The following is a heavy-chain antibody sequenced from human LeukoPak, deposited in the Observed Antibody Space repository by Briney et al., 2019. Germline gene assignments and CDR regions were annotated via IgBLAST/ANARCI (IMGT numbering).Heavy chain of an antibody. CDR3: ARDNYDILTGYPQQGPYYFDY. CDR2: INPSGGST. Sequence: ASVKVSCKASGYTFTSYYMHWVRQAPGQGLEWMGIINPSGGSTSYAQKFQGRVTITADKSTSTAYMELRSLRSDDTAVYYCARDNYDILTGYPQQGPYYFDYWGQGTLVTVSS. V-gene: IGHV1-46*01. D-gene: IGHD3-9*01. CDR1: GYTFTSYY. J-gene: IGHJ4*02.